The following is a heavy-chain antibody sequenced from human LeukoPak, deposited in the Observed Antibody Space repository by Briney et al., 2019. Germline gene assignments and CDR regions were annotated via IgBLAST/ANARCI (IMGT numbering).Heavy chain of an antibody. CDR1: GGSFSDYY. CDR3: ARDSSYTNSPNLPPLDY. D-gene: IGHD3-16*02. V-gene: IGHV4-34*01. Sequence: PSETLSLTCAVYGGSFSDYYWTWIRQAPGKGLEWIGEINHSGSANYNPSLKSRITMSVDTSKSQFSLKLTSVTAADTAVYYCARDSSYTNSPNLPPLDYWGQGTLVTVSS. J-gene: IGHJ4*02. CDR2: INHSGSA.